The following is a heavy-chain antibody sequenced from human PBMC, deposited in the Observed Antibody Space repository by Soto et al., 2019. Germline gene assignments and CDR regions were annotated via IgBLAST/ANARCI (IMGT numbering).Heavy chain of an antibody. CDR2: IIPIFGTA. J-gene: IGHJ5*02. V-gene: IGHV1-69*06. Sequence: QVQLVQSGAEVKKPGSSVKVSCKASGGTFSSYAISWVRQAPGQGLEWMGGIIPIFGTANYAQKFQGRGTITADKSTSTAYMELSSLRSEDTAVYYCASLHPYYDSSGYYYWFDPWGQGTLVTVSS. CDR3: ASLHPYYDSSGYYYWFDP. D-gene: IGHD3-22*01. CDR1: GGTFSSYA.